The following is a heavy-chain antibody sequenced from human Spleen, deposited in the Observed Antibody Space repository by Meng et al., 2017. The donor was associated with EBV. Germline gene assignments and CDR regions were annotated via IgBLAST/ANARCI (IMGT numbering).Heavy chain of an antibody. Sequence: QVHWVQPGDEVKKPGASVKVSCKTPRYTFITYGISWVRQAPGQGLEWMGWISVDNGKTNYAQHLQDRVSMTTDTSTSTAYMELRSLRSDDTAVYYCASRSLDTAMDSWGQGTLVTASS. D-gene: IGHD5-18*01. CDR3: ASRSLDTAMDS. V-gene: IGHV1-18*01. CDR2: ISVDNGKT. J-gene: IGHJ4*02. CDR1: RYTFITYG.